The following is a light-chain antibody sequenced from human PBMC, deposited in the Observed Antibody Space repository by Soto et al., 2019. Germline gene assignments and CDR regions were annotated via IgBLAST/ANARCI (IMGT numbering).Light chain of an antibody. Sequence: EIVLTQSPATLSLSPGERATLSCRASESVGSHLAWYLQKPGQAPRLLIYEASNRATGIPARFSGSGSGTDFSLPISSLQPDDFALYYCQQRSNWPPFTFGPGTKVEIK. CDR2: EAS. V-gene: IGKV3-11*01. J-gene: IGKJ3*01. CDR3: QQRSNWPPFT. CDR1: ESVGSH.